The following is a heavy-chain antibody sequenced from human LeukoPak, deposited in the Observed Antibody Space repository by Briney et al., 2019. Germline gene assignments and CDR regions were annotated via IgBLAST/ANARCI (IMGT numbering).Heavy chain of an antibody. Sequence: ASVKVSCKASGYTFTGYYMHWVRQAPGQGLEWMGWINPNSGGTNYAQKFQGRVTMTRDTSISTAYMELSRLRSEDTAVYYCARVEVYSGSFDYWGQGTLVTVSS. V-gene: IGHV1-2*02. CDR2: INPNSGGT. CDR3: ARVEVYSGSFDY. J-gene: IGHJ4*02. D-gene: IGHD5-12*01. CDR1: GYTFTGYY.